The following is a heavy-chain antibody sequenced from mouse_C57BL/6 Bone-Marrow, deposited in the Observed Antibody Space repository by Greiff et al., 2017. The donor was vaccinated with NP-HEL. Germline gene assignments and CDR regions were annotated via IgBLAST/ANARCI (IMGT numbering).Heavy chain of an antibody. J-gene: IGHJ3*01. Sequence: EVKVEESGGGLVKPGGSLKLSCAASGFTFSDYGMHWVRQAPEEGLEWVAYISSGSSTIYYADTVKGRFTISRDNAKNTLFLQMTSLRSEDTAMYYCARDYEGFAYWGQGTLVTVSA. CDR1: GFTFSDYG. D-gene: IGHD1-1*01. CDR2: ISSGSSTI. CDR3: ARDYEGFAY. V-gene: IGHV5-17*01.